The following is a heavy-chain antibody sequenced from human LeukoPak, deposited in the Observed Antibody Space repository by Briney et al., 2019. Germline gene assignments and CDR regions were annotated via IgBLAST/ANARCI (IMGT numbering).Heavy chain of an antibody. J-gene: IGHJ4*02. D-gene: IGHD3-10*01. Sequence: GGSLRLSCAASGFTFSSYAMHWVRQAPGKGLEYVSAISSNGGSTYYADSVKGRFTISRDNSKNTLYLQMSSLRAEDTAVYYCVTDRRGILVRGTAFDYWGQGTLVTVSS. CDR3: VTDRRGILVRGTAFDY. CDR2: ISSNGGST. V-gene: IGHV3-64D*06. CDR1: GFTFSSYA.